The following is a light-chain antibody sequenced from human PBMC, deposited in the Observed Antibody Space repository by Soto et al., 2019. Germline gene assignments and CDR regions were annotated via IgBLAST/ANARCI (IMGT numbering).Light chain of an antibody. CDR3: TYYDTRLSGSV. J-gene: IGLJ1*01. CDR2: GNS. CDR1: SSNIGAGYD. Sequence: QSVLTQPPSVSGAPGQRVTISCTGSSSNIGAGYDVHWYQQLPGTAPKLLIYGNSNRPSGVPDRFSGSKSGTSASLAITGLQAEDEADYYCTYYDTRLSGSVFGTATYVTVL. V-gene: IGLV1-40*01.